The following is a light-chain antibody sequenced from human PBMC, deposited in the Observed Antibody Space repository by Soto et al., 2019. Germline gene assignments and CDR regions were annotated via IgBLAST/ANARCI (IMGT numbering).Light chain of an antibody. CDR3: QKYNSTPWT. CDR2: AAS. J-gene: IGKJ1*01. CDR1: QGISNY. Sequence: DIQMTQSPSSLSASVREGVTITCRASQGISNYLAWYQQKPGKVPKLLIYAASTLQSGVPSRFSGSGSGTDFTLTISILQPEDVATYYCQKYNSTPWTFGQGTKVEIK. V-gene: IGKV1-27*01.